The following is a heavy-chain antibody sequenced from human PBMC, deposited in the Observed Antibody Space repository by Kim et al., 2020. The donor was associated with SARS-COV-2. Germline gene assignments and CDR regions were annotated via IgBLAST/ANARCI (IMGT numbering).Heavy chain of an antibody. Sequence: SETLSLTCTVSGGSISSYYWSWIRQPPGKGLEWIGYIHYTGSTKYNPSLKSRVTISIDTPKNQFSLKLRSVTAADTAVYYCARHRDSSGHGWGTFDYWG. CDR2: IHYTGST. CDR1: GGSISSYY. D-gene: IGHD3-22*01. V-gene: IGHV4-59*08. CDR3: ARHRDSSGHGWGTFDY. J-gene: IGHJ4*01.